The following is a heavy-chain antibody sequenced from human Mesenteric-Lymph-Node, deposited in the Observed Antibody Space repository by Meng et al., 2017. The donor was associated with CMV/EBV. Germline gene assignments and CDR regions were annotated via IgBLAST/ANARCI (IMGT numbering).Heavy chain of an antibody. CDR3: ARHYDSSWFGY. J-gene: IGHJ4*02. CDR2: IYCGDSKT. Sequence: SCKISGYSFATYWIGWVRQMPGKDLEWMGMIYCGDSKTIYSPFFQGQVTISADKSISTAYLQWSSLQASDTAMYYCARHYDSSWFGYWGQGTLVTVSS. D-gene: IGHD6-13*01. CDR1: GYSFATYW. V-gene: IGHV5-51*01.